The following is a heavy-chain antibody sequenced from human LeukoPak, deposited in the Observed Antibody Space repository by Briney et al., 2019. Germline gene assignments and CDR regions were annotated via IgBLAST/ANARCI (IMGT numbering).Heavy chain of an antibody. Sequence: PSETLSLTCTVSGGSISSYYWTWIRQPAGKGLEWIGLIYTSGGTNYNPSLKSRVTMSLDTSKNQFSLNLSSVTAADTAVYYCARIIYGDYRHDYWGQGTLVTVSS. CDR2: IYTSGGT. CDR1: GGSISSYY. V-gene: IGHV4-4*07. J-gene: IGHJ4*02. CDR3: ARIIYGDYRHDY. D-gene: IGHD4-17*01.